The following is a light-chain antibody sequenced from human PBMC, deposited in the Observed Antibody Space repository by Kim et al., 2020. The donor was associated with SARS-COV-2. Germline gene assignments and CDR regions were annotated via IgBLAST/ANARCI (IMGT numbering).Light chain of an antibody. Sequence: EIVLTQSPATLSLSPGERATLSCRASQSVSSYLAWYQQKPGQAPRLLIYDASNRATGIPARFSGSGSGTDFTLTISSLEPEDFAVYYCQQRSNWTPLNFGGGTKVEIK. V-gene: IGKV3-11*01. CDR1: QSVSSY. CDR3: QQRSNWTPLN. J-gene: IGKJ4*01. CDR2: DAS.